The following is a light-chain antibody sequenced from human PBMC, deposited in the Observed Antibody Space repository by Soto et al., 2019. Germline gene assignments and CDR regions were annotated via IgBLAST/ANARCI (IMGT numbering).Light chain of an antibody. J-gene: IGKJ1*01. Sequence: EIVLTQSPATLYVSPGEGVTLSCRASQTVPSRIAWYQQKPGQAPSLLIYGASTGATGIPARFSGSTYGTEFNLTISSLQSEDFAVYYCQQYNNWPPTFGQGTKVDTK. CDR1: QTVPSR. CDR2: GAS. V-gene: IGKV3-15*01. CDR3: QQYNNWPPT.